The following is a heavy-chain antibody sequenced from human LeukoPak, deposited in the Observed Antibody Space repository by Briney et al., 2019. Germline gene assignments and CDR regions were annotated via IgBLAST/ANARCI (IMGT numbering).Heavy chain of an antibody. CDR1: GGSISSGGYY. Sequence: SETLSLTCTVSGGSISSGGYYWSWIRQPPGKGLEWIGYIYYSGSTNYNPFLKSRVTISVDTSKNQFSLKLSSVTAADTAVYYCASSIAAAEYFQHWGQGTLVTVSS. J-gene: IGHJ1*01. V-gene: IGHV4-61*08. CDR3: ASSIAAAEYFQH. D-gene: IGHD6-6*01. CDR2: IYYSGST.